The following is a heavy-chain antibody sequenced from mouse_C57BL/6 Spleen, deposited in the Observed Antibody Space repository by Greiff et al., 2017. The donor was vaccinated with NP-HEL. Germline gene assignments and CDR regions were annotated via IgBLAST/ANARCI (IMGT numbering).Heavy chain of an antibody. J-gene: IGHJ4*01. CDR2: IDPSDSET. Sequence: QVHVKQPGAELVRPGSSVKLSCKASGYTFTSYWMHWVKQRPIQGLEWIGNIDPSDSETHYNQKFKDKATLTVDKSSSTAYMQLSSLTSEDSAVYYCARGHYSNYLYAMDYWGQGTSVTVSS. CDR1: GYTFTSYW. V-gene: IGHV1-52*01. D-gene: IGHD2-5*01. CDR3: ARGHYSNYLYAMDY.